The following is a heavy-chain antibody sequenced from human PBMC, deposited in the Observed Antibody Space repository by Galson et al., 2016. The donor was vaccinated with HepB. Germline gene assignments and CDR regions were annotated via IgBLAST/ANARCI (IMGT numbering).Heavy chain of an antibody. D-gene: IGHD2-21*02. V-gene: IGHV3-53*01. Sequence: SLRLSCAASGFFVSYNYMSWVRQAPGRGLEWVSVIYTVGSTYYADSVKGRFTISRDNSKNTLHLQMSSLRVEDTAVYYCARSSGGDWMNLHHFDYWGQGTLVTASS. CDR1: GFFVSYNY. CDR3: ARSSGGDWMNLHHFDY. CDR2: IYTVGST. J-gene: IGHJ4*02.